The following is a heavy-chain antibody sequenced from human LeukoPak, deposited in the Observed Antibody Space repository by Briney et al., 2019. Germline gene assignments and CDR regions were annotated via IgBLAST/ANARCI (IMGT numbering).Heavy chain of an antibody. Sequence: PGGSLRLSCAVSGFTVSKARMNWVRLAPGKGLEWIGRIESASDGGTADYAAPVKGRFTISRDDSTNTVHLHMSGLKTEDTALYYSATVPGITAYGEVVDYWGQGTLVTISS. CDR2: IESASDGGTA. CDR3: ATVPGITAYGEVVDY. CDR1: GFTVSKAR. D-gene: IGHD3-3*01. J-gene: IGHJ4*02. V-gene: IGHV3-15*04.